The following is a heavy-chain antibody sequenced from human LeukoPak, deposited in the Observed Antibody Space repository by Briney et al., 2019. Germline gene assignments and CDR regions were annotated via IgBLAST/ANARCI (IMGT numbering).Heavy chain of an antibody. CDR2: IIPIFGTA. CDR3: ARSIVVVPAAIRGNWFDP. CDR1: GGTFSSYA. Sequence: ASVKVSCKASGGTFSSYAISWVRQAPGQGLEWMGGIIPIFGTANYAQKFQGRVTITADESTSTAYMELSSLRSEDTAVYYCARSIVVVPAAIRGNWFDPWGQGTLVTVSS. V-gene: IGHV1-69*13. D-gene: IGHD2-2*01. J-gene: IGHJ5*02.